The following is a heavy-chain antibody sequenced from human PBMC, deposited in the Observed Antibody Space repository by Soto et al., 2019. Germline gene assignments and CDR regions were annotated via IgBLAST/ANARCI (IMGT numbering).Heavy chain of an antibody. J-gene: IGHJ4*02. Sequence: GGSLRLSCAASDFDFSSYGIHWVRQAPGKGLEWVAASSYDGRETFYADSAKGRFTVSKEMSKNTAFLQMNALRHEDTAVYFCARDSGWPILNFDNWGQGTSVTVSS. CDR1: DFDFSSYG. CDR3: ARDSGWPILNFDN. D-gene: IGHD3-10*01. CDR2: SSYDGRET. V-gene: IGHV3-30*03.